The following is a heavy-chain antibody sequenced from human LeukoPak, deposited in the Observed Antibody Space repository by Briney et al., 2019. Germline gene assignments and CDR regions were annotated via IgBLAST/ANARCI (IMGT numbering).Heavy chain of an antibody. J-gene: IGHJ4*02. D-gene: IGHD2-2*01. CDR2: MNPNSGNT. V-gene: IGHV1-8*03. CDR3: ARHGCTSCQIY. Sequence: ASVKVSCKASGYTFTSYDINWVRQATGQGLEWMGWMNPNSGNTGYAQKFQSRVTITRNTSISTAYMELSSLRSEDTAVYYCARHGCTSCQIYWGQGTLVTVSS. CDR1: GYTFTSYD.